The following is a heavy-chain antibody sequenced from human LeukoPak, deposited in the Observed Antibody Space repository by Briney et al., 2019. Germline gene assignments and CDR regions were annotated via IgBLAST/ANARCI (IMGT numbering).Heavy chain of an antibody. J-gene: IGHJ4*02. Sequence: ASVKVSCKASGYTFTSYGISWMRQAPRQGLEWMGWISAYNGNTNYAQKLQGRVTMTTDTSTSTAYLELRSLRSDDTAVYYCARDRISLGYYFDYWGQGTLVTVSS. CDR1: GYTFTSYG. CDR3: ARDRISLGYYFDY. CDR2: ISAYNGNT. D-gene: IGHD2/OR15-2a*01. V-gene: IGHV1-18*01.